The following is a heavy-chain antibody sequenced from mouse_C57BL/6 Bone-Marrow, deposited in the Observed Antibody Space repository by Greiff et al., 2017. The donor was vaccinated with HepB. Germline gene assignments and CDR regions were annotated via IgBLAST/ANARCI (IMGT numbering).Heavy chain of an antibody. D-gene: IGHD4-1*02. V-gene: IGHV1-12*01. Sequence: QVQLKQSGAELVRPGASVKMSCKASGYTFTSYNMHWVKQTPRQGLEWIGAIYPGNGDTSYNQKFKGKATLTVDKSSSTAYMQLSSLTSEDSAVYFCARVKWDPYYYAMDYWGQGTSVTVSS. CDR3: ARVKWDPYYYAMDY. CDR2: IYPGNGDT. J-gene: IGHJ4*01. CDR1: GYTFTSYN.